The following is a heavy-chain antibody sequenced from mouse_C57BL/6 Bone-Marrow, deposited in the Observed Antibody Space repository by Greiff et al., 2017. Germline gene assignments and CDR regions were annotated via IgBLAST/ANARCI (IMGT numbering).Heavy chain of an antibody. Sequence: EVKLQESGAELVRPGASVKLSCTASGFNIKDDYIHWVKQRTEQGLEWIGRIDPEDGETKYAPKFQDKATITADTSSNTAYLQLSSLTSEDTAVYYCTRSLIYYGTNYWGQGTTLTVSS. D-gene: IGHD1-1*01. J-gene: IGHJ2*01. CDR1: GFNIKDDY. CDR3: TRSLIYYGTNY. CDR2: IDPEDGET. V-gene: IGHV14-2*01.